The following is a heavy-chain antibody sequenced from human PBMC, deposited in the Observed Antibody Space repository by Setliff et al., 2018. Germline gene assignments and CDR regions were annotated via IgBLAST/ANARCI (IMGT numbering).Heavy chain of an antibody. CDR1: GYTFTSYD. J-gene: IGHJ4*02. V-gene: IGHV1-8*01. CDR2: MNPNSGNT. D-gene: IGHD3-22*01. CDR3: ARAPAYVGNLMVVVTTEGYYFDS. Sequence: ASVKVSCKASGYTFTSYDINWVRQATGQGLEWMGWMNPNSGNTGYVQKFHGRVTMTRNTSISTVYMELNSLRSEDTAVYFCARAPAYVGNLMVVVTTEGYYFDSWGQGTLVTSPQ.